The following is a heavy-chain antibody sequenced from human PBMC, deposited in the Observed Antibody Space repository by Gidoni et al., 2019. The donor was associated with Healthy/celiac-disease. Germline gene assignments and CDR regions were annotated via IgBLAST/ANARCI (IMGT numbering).Heavy chain of an antibody. D-gene: IGHD2-15*01. CDR2: IYYSGST. CDR3: ARRTGVGGLDYFDY. J-gene: IGHJ4*02. V-gene: IGHV4-39*01. Sequence: QLQLQESGPGLVKPSETLSLTCTVSGGSISSSSYYWGWIRQPPGKGLEWIGSIYYSGSTYYNPSLKSRVTISVDTSKNQFSLKLSSVTAADTAVYYCARRTGVGGLDYFDYWGQGTLVTVSS. CDR1: GGSISSSSYY.